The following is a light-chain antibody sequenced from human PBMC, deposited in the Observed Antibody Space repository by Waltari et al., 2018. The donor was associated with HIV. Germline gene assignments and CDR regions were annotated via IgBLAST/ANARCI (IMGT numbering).Light chain of an antibody. CDR1: YGPVSTTYY. CDR2: RTN. Sequence: QTVVTQEPSFSVSPGGTVTLTCGLSYGPVSTTYYTSWYPQPPGQAPPTPIYRTNPRSSGGPDLFSGSILWNKAALTTTGAQADDESDYYCVLFMGNGIWVFGGGTKLTVL. J-gene: IGLJ3*02. V-gene: IGLV8-61*01. CDR3: VLFMGNGIWV.